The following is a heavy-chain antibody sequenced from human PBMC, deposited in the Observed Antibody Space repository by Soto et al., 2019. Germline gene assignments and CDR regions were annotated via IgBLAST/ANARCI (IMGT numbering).Heavy chain of an antibody. J-gene: IGHJ6*02. Sequence: PSETLSLICAVSGYPISSGYYWGWIRQPPGKGLGWIGSIYHSGSTYYNPSLKSRVTISVDTSKNQFSLKLSSVTAADTAVYYCAVTSGSGTYSSGMEVWDQGTTVGVSS. D-gene: IGHD3-10*01. V-gene: IGHV4-38-2*01. CDR3: AVTSGSGTYSSGMEV. CDR2: IYHSGST. CDR1: GYPISSGYY.